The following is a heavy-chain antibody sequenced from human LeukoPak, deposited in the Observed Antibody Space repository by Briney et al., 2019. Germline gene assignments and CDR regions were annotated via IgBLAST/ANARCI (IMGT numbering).Heavy chain of an antibody. V-gene: IGHV3-23*01. J-gene: IGHJ5*02. CDR2: ISGSGGST. CDR3: ARDPNYDILTGTFFDP. D-gene: IGHD3-9*01. CDR1: GFTFSSYA. Sequence: GGSLRLSCAASGFTFSSYAMSWVRQAPGKGLEWVSAISGSGGSTYYADSVKCRVTISRDNAKNTLYLQMNSLRAEDTAVYYCARDPNYDILTGTFFDPWGQGTLVTVSS.